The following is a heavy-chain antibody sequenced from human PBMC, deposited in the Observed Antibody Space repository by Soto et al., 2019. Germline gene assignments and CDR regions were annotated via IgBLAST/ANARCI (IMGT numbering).Heavy chain of an antibody. CDR3: ARAASGDIVVYGYYYYYMDV. CDR2: INPSGGST. J-gene: IGHJ6*03. Sequence: GASVKVSCKASGYTFTSYYMHWVRQAPGQGLEWMGIINPSGGSTSYAQKFQGRVTMTRDTSTSTVYMELSSLRSEDTAVYYCARAASGDIVVYGYYYYYMDVWGKGTTVTVSS. V-gene: IGHV1-46*03. D-gene: IGHD2-15*01. CDR1: GYTFTSYY.